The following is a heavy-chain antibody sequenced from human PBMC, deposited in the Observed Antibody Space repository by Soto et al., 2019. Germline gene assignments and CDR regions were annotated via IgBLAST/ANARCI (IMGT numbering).Heavy chain of an antibody. Sequence: PSETLSLTCTVSGGSISSYYWSWIRQPPGKGLEWIGYIYYSGSTNYNPSLKSRVTISVDTSKNQFSLKLSSVTAADTAVYYCATTSKQTTVTTSPRRYYYYYMDVWGKGTMVTVSS. CDR1: GGSISSYY. CDR2: IYYSGST. CDR3: ATTSKQTTVTTSPRRYYYYYMDV. V-gene: IGHV4-59*08. D-gene: IGHD4-17*01. J-gene: IGHJ6*03.